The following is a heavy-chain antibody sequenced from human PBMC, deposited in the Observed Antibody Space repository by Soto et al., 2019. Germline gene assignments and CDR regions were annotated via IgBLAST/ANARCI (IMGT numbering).Heavy chain of an antibody. D-gene: IGHD3-3*01. CDR1: GGTFSSYA. V-gene: IGHV1-69*13. CDR3: ARGSTIFGVAEYYYYGMDV. J-gene: IGHJ6*02. CDR2: IIPIFGTA. Sequence: GASVKVSCKASGGTFSSYAISWVRQAPGQGLEWMGGIIPIFGTANYAQKFQGRVTITADESTSTAYMELSSLRSEDTAVYYCARGSTIFGVAEYYYYGMDVWGQGTTVTVSS.